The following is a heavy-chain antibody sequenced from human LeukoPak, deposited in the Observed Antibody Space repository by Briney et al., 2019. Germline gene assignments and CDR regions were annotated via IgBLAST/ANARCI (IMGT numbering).Heavy chain of an antibody. CDR1: GFAFRMYS. CDR2: INSNSVYI. J-gene: IGHJ4*02. D-gene: IGHD1-1*01. Sequence: GGSLRLSCEASGFAFRMYSMNWVRQAPGKGLEWVSSINSNSVYIYYSDSVKGRFTISRDNPKNSLYLQMNSLRADDTAVYYCARDSGRREDYWGQGILVTVSS. CDR3: ARDSGRREDY. V-gene: IGHV3-21*01.